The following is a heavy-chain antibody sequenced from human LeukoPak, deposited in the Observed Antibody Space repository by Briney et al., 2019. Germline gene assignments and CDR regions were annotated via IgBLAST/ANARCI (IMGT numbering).Heavy chain of an antibody. Sequence: SETLSLTCTVSGGSISSHYWSWIRQPPGKGLEWIGYIYYSGSTNYNPSLKSRVTISVDTPKNQFSLKLSSVTAADTAVYYCARGRVAVAGEGYYYTDVWGKGTTVTVSS. CDR3: ARGRVAVAGEGYYYTDV. D-gene: IGHD6-19*01. V-gene: IGHV4-59*11. J-gene: IGHJ6*03. CDR1: GGSISSHY. CDR2: IYYSGST.